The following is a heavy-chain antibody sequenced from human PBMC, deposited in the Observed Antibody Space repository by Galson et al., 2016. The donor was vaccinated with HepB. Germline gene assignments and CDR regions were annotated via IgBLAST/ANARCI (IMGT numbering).Heavy chain of an antibody. CDR1: GFTFSRYP. V-gene: IGHV3-23*01. Sequence: SLRLSCATSGFTFSRYPFSWVRQAPGKGLEWVSAIGFSGVDTYYAASVTGRFTISKDTSDNTVYLQMNYLRPEYTAVYYCAKFSLAPRPEFFQYWGQGTLVTVSS. CDR2: IGFSGVDT. CDR3: AKFSLAPRPEFFQY. D-gene: IGHD6-6*01. J-gene: IGHJ1*01.